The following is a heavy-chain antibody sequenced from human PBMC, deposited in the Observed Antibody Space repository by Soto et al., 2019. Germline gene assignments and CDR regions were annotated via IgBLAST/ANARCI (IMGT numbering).Heavy chain of an antibody. CDR2: TYYRSKWYN. Sequence: SQTLSLTCAISGDSVSSNSAAWNWIRQSPSRDLEWLGRTYYRSKWYNDYAVSVKSRITINPDTSKNQFSLQLNSVTPEDTAVYYCAHFDYGPLHYAFDIWGQGTMVTVSS. CDR3: AHFDYGPLHYAFDI. V-gene: IGHV6-1*01. D-gene: IGHD3-9*01. CDR1: GDSVSSNSAA. J-gene: IGHJ3*02.